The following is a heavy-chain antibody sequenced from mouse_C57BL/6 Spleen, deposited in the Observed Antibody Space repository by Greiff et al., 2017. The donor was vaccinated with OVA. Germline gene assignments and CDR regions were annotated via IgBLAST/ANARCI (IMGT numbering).Heavy chain of an antibody. CDR2: ISGGGGNT. V-gene: IGHV5-9*01. J-gene: IGHJ2*01. Sequence: EVQLVESGGGLVKPGGSLKLSCAASGFTFSSYTMSWVRQTPEKRLEWVATISGGGGNTYYPDSVKGRFTISRDNAKNTLYLQMSSLRSEDTALYYCARGKNYGNFFDYWGQGTTLTVSS. CDR3: ARGKNYGNFFDY. CDR1: GFTFSSYT. D-gene: IGHD2-1*01.